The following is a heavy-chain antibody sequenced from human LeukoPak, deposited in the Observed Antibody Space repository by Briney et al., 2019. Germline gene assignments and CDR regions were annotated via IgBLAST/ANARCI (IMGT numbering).Heavy chain of an antibody. CDR1: GGSISSGSYY. V-gene: IGHV4-61*02. D-gene: IGHD6-6*01. Sequence: SETLSLTCTVSGGSISSGSYYWSWIRQPAGKGLEWIGRIYTSGSTNYNPSLKSRVTISVDTSKNQFSLKLSSVTAADTAVYYCARGGRQLVFHVAFDIWGQGTMVTVSS. CDR2: IYTSGST. CDR3: ARGGRQLVFHVAFDI. J-gene: IGHJ3*02.